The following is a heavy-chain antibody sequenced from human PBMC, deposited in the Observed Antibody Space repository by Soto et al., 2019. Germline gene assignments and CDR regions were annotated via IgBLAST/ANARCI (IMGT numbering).Heavy chain of an antibody. CDR2: MNPYSGNT. CDR3: VRAPLDYYSADYFDN. Sequence: ASVKVSCKASGYTFTNNDINWVRQAAGQGLEWMGWMNPYSGNTGYARNFHGRVTMTRDNSITTAYMELSSLRSEDTAVYYCVRAPLDYYSADYFDNWGQETLVTVSS. D-gene: IGHD2-21*01. V-gene: IGHV1-8*01. J-gene: IGHJ4*02. CDR1: GYTFTNND.